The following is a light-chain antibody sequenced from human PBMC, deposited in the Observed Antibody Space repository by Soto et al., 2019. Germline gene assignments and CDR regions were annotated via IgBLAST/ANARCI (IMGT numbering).Light chain of an antibody. V-gene: IGKV3-20*01. CDR3: QQYAGSPRT. Sequence: EIVMTQSPAGLSVSRGERAALCSRASQSVSRYLAWYQQKPGQAPRLLIYSASRRATGIPDRFTGSGSGTDFTLTINRVEPEDFAVYFCQQYAGSPRTFGQGTKVDI. CDR1: QSVSRY. J-gene: IGKJ1*01. CDR2: SAS.